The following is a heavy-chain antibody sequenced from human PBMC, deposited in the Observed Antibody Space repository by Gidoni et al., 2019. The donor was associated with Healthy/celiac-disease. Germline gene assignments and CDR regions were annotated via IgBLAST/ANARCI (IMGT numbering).Heavy chain of an antibody. CDR2: INHSGST. Sequence: QAQLQQWGAGLLKPSETLSLTCAVYGGSFSGYYWSWIRQPPGKGLECIGEINHSGSTNYNPSLKSRVTISVDTSKNQFSLKLSSVTAADTAVYYCARVKAVGAGWFDPWGQGTLVTVSS. CDR1: GGSFSGYY. V-gene: IGHV4-34*01. CDR3: ARVKAVGAGWFDP. D-gene: IGHD3-16*01. J-gene: IGHJ5*02.